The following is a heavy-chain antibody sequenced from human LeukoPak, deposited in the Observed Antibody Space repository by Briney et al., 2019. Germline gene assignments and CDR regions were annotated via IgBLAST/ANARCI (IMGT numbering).Heavy chain of an antibody. J-gene: IGHJ4*02. CDR1: GFTFSSYR. CDR2: INSDGSST. Sequence: PGGSLRLSCAASGFTFSSYRMHWVRQAPGKGLVWVSRINSDGSSTNYADSVKGRFTISRDNAKNTLYLQMNSLRAEDTAVYYCASHSSRHYYDSSGYSAIDYWGQGTLVTVSS. D-gene: IGHD3-22*01. CDR3: ASHSSRHYYDSSGYSAIDY. V-gene: IGHV3-74*01.